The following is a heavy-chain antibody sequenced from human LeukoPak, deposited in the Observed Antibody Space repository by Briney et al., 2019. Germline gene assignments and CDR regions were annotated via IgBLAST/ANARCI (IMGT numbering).Heavy chain of an antibody. CDR1: GFTFSYFW. D-gene: IGHD4-17*01. CDR2: INTDGSYS. J-gene: IGHJ4*02. V-gene: IGHV3-74*01. CDR3: ARDFDGPRASDY. Sequence: GGSLRLSCAASGFTFSYFWMHWFRQTPGKGLVWVSCINTDGSYSTYADSVKGRFTTSRDNVRNTLYLQMNSLRAEDSAVYYCARDFDGPRASDYWGQGISVTVSS.